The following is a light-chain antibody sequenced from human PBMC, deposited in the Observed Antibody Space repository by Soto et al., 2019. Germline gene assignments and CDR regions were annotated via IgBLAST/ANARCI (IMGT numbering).Light chain of an antibody. V-gene: IGKV3-15*01. Sequence: EIVLTQSPATLSLSPGERATLSCRASQSVSSHLAWYQQKPGLAPRHLIYGASTRATGVPARFIGSGSGTEFTLTISSLQSEDFAIYYCQHYNNWPHTFGQGTKLEIK. CDR1: QSVSSH. J-gene: IGKJ2*01. CDR2: GAS. CDR3: QHYNNWPHT.